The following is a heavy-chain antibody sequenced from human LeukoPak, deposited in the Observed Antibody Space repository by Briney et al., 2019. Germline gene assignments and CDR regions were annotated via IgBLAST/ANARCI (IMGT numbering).Heavy chain of an antibody. D-gene: IGHD2-15*01. J-gene: IGHJ5*02. Sequence: GVSLRLSCSASVFTFSSYDMLWVRHAPGKGVENVSAISSDWGSTYYADYVKGRFTTSRDNSKNTLYLQMSSLRAEDTALYYCVKGVGNWFDPWGQGTLVTVSS. CDR1: VFTFSSYD. CDR3: VKGVGNWFDP. CDR2: ISSDWGST. V-gene: IGHV3-64D*06.